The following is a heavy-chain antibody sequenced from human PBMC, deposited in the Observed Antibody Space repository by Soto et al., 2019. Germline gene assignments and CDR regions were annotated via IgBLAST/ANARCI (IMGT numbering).Heavy chain of an antibody. CDR1: GDSVSSNSPA. J-gene: IGHJ3*01. CDR3: ARAIGPMLFDV. D-gene: IGHD2-8*01. CDR2: TYYRSKWYN. Sequence: LSLTCAISGDSVSSNSPAWNWIRQSPSRGLEWLGRTYYRSKWYNDYAVVVKSRLTITPDTSKNQFSLQLNSVTPEDTAVYYCARAIGPMLFDVWGQGTMVTVSS. V-gene: IGHV6-1*01.